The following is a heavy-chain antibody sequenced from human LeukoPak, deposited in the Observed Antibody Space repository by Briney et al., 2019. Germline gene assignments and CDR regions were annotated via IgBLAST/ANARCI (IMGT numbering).Heavy chain of an antibody. D-gene: IGHD3-10*01. CDR1: GFTFSNYW. V-gene: IGHV3-7*01. Sequence: PGGSLRLSCAASGFTFSNYWMSWVRQAPGKGLEWVANIRQDGSEKYYVDSVKGRFTISRDNAKNSLYLQMSSLRAEDTAVYYCVRAQPFGGCWGQGTLVTVSS. CDR3: VRAQPFGGC. CDR2: IRQDGSEK. J-gene: IGHJ4*02.